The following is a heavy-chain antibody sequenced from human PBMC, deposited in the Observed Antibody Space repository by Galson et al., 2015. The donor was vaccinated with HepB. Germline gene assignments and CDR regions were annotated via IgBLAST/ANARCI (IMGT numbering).Heavy chain of an antibody. D-gene: IGHD2-15*01. CDR3: ARQWGGYCSGGSCNPITH. CDR2: IYYSGST. V-gene: IGHV4-39*01. CDR1: GGSISSNTYY. Sequence: SETLSLTCTVSGGSISSNTYYWGWIRQPPGKGLEWIGSIYYSGSTDQNPSLKSRVTISIDTSKNQFSLKMSSVTAADTAVYYCARQWGGYCSGGSCNPITHWGQGTLVTVSS. J-gene: IGHJ4*02.